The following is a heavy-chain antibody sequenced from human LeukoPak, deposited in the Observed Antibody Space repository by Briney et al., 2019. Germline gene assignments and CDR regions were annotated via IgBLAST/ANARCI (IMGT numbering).Heavy chain of an antibody. D-gene: IGHD6-19*01. CDR3: SGGRDIAVAGPGGYFDY. Sequence: PGGSLRLSCAASGFIFSDYHMSWIRQAPGKGLEWVSYISPGVDAVYFADSVKGRFTISRDNAKNSLFLQMSSLTAEDTAVYYCSGGRDIAVAGPGGYFDYWGQGSLVTVSS. CDR2: ISPGVDAV. V-gene: IGHV3-11*01. CDR1: GFIFSDYH. J-gene: IGHJ4*02.